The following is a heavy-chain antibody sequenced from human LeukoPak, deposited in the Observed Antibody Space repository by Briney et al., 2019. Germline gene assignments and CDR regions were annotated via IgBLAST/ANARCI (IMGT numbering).Heavy chain of an antibody. CDR3: ARAAVRQGYSYGPGGY. CDR1: GGTFSSYA. CDR2: IIPIFGTA. J-gene: IGHJ4*02. Sequence: GASVKVSCKASGGTFSSYAISWVRQAPGQGLEWMGGIIPIFGTANYAQKFQGRVTITADKSTSTAYMELSSLRSEDTAVYYCARAAVRQGYSYGPGGYWGQGTLVTVSS. V-gene: IGHV1-69*06. D-gene: IGHD5-18*01.